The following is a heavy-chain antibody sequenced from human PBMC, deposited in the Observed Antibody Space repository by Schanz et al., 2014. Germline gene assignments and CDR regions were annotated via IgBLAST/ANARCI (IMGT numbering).Heavy chain of an antibody. V-gene: IGHV3-30*02. Sequence: QVQLLESGGGVVQPGGSLRLSCAASGFTFRDFGLHWVRQAPGKGLEWVSFIEFDGIKKFYADSVKGRFTISRDNAKNTLYLQMNSLRAEDTAIYYCATSYSSSSYFYVMDVWGQGTTVTVSS. D-gene: IGHD6-6*01. CDR3: ATSYSSSSYFYVMDV. J-gene: IGHJ6*02. CDR1: GFTFRDFG. CDR2: IEFDGIKK.